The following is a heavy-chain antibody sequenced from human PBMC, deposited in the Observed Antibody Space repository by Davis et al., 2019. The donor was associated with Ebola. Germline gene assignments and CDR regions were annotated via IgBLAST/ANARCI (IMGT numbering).Heavy chain of an antibody. J-gene: IGHJ6*03. CDR3: ARDLDSGNDQNGGDYYYYYMDV. CDR2: IIPIFGTA. Sequence: SVKVSCKASGGTFSSYAISWVRQAPGQGLEWMGGIIPIFGTANYAQKFQGRVTITADESTSTAYMELSSLRSEDTAVYYCARDLDSGNDQNGGDYYYYYMDVWGKGTTVTVSS. D-gene: IGHD5-12*01. V-gene: IGHV1-69*13. CDR1: GGTFSSYA.